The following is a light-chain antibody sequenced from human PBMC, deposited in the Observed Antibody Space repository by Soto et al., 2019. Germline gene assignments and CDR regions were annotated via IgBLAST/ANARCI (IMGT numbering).Light chain of an antibody. CDR2: PAS. Sequence: DIQMTQSPSSLSASVGDRVTITCRASQTISSSLHWYQQKPGKAPKLLISPASTLQSGVPARFRGSGSGTDFTLSITSLQPEDFATYYCQQLNTYPVTFGGGTKVDIK. J-gene: IGKJ4*01. CDR3: QQLNTYPVT. CDR1: QTISSS. V-gene: IGKV1-39*01.